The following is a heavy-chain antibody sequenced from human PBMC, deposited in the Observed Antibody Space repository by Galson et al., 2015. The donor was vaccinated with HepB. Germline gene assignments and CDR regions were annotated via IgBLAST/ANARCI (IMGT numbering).Heavy chain of an antibody. CDR3: AREGPQTGTSSFDI. CDR1: GFTFSDYG. D-gene: IGHD3-9*01. Sequence: SLRLSCAVSGFTFSDYGMHWVRQAPGKGLEWAASIWWDGTHDSYADSVKGRFTVSRDNSKNTVHLEMNGLRLEDTAVYYCAREGPQTGTSSFDIWGQGTMVTVSS. J-gene: IGHJ3*02. CDR2: IWWDGTHD. V-gene: IGHV3-33*01.